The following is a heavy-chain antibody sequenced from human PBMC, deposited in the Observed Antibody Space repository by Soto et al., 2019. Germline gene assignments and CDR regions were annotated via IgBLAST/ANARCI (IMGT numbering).Heavy chain of an antibody. CDR3: AHRQYNVYDWGYFDY. CDR2: IYWDDDK. CDR1: GFSLDTSGVA. D-gene: IGHD5-12*01. Sequence: QITLKESGPTLVKPTQTLTLTCTFSGFSLDTSGVAVAWIRQPPGKALEWLALIYWDDDKRYSPSLKSRLTITKDTSKNQVVLTMTNMDPVDTGTYYCAHRQYNVYDWGYFDYWGQGTLVAVSS. J-gene: IGHJ4*02. V-gene: IGHV2-5*02.